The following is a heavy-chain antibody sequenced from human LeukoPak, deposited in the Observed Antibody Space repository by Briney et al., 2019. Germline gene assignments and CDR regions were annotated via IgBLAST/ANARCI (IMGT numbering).Heavy chain of an antibody. CDR2: ISSSGSTI. Sequence: PGGSLRLSCAASGFTFSDYYMSWIPQAPGKGLEWVSYISSSGSTIYYADSVKGRFTISRDNAKNSLYLQMNSLGAEDTAVYYCASEATFGGVINWCDPWGQGTRVTVSS. CDR1: GFTFSDYY. V-gene: IGHV3-11*04. CDR3: ASEATFGGVINWCDP. J-gene: IGHJ5*02. D-gene: IGHD3-16*01.